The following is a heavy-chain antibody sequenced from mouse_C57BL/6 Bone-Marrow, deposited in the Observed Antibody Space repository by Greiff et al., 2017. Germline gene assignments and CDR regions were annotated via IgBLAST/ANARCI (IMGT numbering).Heavy chain of an antibody. Sequence: VQLKESGAELVRPGASVKLSCTASGFNIKDYYMHWVKQRPEQGLEWIGRIDPEDGDTEYAPKFQGKATMTADTSSNTAYPQLSSLTSEDTAVYYCTTPYYYGSSYGSYWGQGTLVTVSA. D-gene: IGHD1-1*01. CDR3: TTPYYYGSSYGSY. J-gene: IGHJ3*01. CDR2: IDPEDGDT. CDR1: GFNIKDYY. V-gene: IGHV14-1*01.